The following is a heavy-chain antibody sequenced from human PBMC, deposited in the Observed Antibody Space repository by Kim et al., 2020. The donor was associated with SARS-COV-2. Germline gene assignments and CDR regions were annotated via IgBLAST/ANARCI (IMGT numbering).Heavy chain of an antibody. J-gene: IGHJ1*01. CDR1: GGSISSSSYY. CDR3: ARHTPLMRIAVAGPYFQH. Sequence: SETLSLTCTVSGGSISSSSYYWGWIRQPPGKGLEWIGSIYYSGSTYYNPSLKSRVTISVDTSKNQFSLKLSSVTAADTAVYYCARHTPLMRIAVAGPYFQHWGQGTLVTVSS. CDR2: IYYSGST. V-gene: IGHV4-39*01. D-gene: IGHD6-19*01.